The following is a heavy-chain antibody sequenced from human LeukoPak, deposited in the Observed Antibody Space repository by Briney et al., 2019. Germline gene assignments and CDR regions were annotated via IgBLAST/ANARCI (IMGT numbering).Heavy chain of an antibody. CDR1: GYTLTELS. J-gene: IGHJ5*02. CDR2: FDPEDGET. Sequence: ASVKVSCKVSGYTLTELSMHWVRQAPGKGLEWMGGFDPEDGETIYAQKFQGRVTMTEDTSTDTAYMELSSLRSEDTAVYYGATDTRVYCSSTSCYNWFDPWGQGTLVTVSS. V-gene: IGHV1-24*01. CDR3: ATDTRVYCSSTSCYNWFDP. D-gene: IGHD2-2*01.